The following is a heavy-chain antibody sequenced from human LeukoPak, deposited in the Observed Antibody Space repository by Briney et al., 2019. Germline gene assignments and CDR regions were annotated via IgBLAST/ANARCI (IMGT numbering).Heavy chain of an antibody. CDR3: ARGDCSGGTCYLVENWLDP. Sequence: ASVKVSRKASGYTLTAYYIYWVRQAPGQGLEWMGRINPNSGGTDYAQNFQGRVTMTRDTSISTAYMELSRLRSDDTAVYYCARGDCSGGTCYLVENWLDPWGQGTLVTVSS. V-gene: IGHV1-2*06. CDR2: INPNSGGT. D-gene: IGHD2-15*01. CDR1: GYTLTAYY. J-gene: IGHJ5*02.